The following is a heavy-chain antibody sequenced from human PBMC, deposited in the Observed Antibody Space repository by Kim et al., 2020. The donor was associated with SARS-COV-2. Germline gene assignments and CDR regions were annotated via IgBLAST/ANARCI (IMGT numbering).Heavy chain of an antibody. CDR1: GFTFSSYA. CDR3: ARDSFQAGTNRGMDV. D-gene: IGHD1-1*01. V-gene: IGHV3-30*04. CDR2: ISYDGSNK. Sequence: GGSLRLSCAASGFTFSSYAMHWVRQAPGKGLEWVAVISYDGSNKYYADSVKGRFTISRDNSKNTLYLQMNSLRAEDTAVYYCARDSFQAGTNRGMDVWGQGTTVTVSS. J-gene: IGHJ6*02.